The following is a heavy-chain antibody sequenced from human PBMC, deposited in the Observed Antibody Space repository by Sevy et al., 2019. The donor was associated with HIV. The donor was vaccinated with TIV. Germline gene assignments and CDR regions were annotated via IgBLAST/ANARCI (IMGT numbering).Heavy chain of an antibody. Sequence: ASVKVSCKASGYTFTTHPIAWVRQAPGQGLEWMGWISTYSGETRGSQKFQGRATMTTDTSTSTAYLELRSLRSDDTAVYFCARDSDGSGHYYADYFDYWGQGTLVTVSS. D-gene: IGHD3-22*01. J-gene: IGHJ4*02. V-gene: IGHV1-18*01. CDR2: ISTYSGET. CDR3: ARDSDGSGHYYADYFDY. CDR1: GYTFTTHP.